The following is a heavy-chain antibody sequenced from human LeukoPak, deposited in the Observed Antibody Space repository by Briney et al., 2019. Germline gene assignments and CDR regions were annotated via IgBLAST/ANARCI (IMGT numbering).Heavy chain of an antibody. CDR3: AKSVGYHSDRSGYYWLGTFDS. CDR1: GYTLTGYY. CDR2: INPNSGGT. J-gene: IGHJ4*02. D-gene: IGHD3-22*01. V-gene: IGHV1-2*02. Sequence: ASVKVSCKASGYTLTGYYMHWVRQAPGQGLEWMGWINPNSGGTNYAQKFQGRVTMTRDTSISTAYMELSRLRSDDTAVYYCAKSVGYHSDRSGYYWLGTFDSWGQGTLVTVSS.